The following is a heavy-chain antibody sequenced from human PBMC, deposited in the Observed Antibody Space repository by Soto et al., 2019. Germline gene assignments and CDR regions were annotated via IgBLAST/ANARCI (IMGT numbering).Heavy chain of an antibody. J-gene: IGHJ6*02. CDR1: GYTFTRYY. CDR3: ARDFSITIFGVVPSDYYSGMDV. D-gene: IGHD3-3*01. V-gene: IGHV1-46*01. Sequence: GASVKVSCKASGYTFTRYYMHWVRQAPGQGLEWMGIINPSGGGTSFAQKFQGRVTMTRDTSTSTVHMEMSSLRSEDTAVYYCARDFSITIFGVVPSDYYSGMDVWGQGTTVTVSS. CDR2: INPSGGGT.